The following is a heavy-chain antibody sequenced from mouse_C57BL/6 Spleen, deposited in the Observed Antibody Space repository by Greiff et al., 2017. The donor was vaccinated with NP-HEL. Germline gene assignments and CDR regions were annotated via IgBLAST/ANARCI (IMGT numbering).Heavy chain of an antibody. Sequence: QVQLKESGAELVRPGASVTLSCKASGYTFTDYEMHWVKQTPVHGLEWIGAIDPETGGTAYNQKFKGKAILTADKSSSTAYMELRSLTSEDSAVYYCTRGGLLPWGQGTSVTVSS. CDR2: IDPETGGT. CDR3: TRGGLLP. J-gene: IGHJ4*01. D-gene: IGHD2-3*01. CDR1: GYTFTDYE. V-gene: IGHV1-15*01.